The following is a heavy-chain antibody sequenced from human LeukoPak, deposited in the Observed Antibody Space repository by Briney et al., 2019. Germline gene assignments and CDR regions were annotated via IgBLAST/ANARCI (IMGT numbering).Heavy chain of an antibody. CDR2: ISYDGSNK. Sequence: PGGSLRLSCAASGFTYSSYAMHWVRKAPGKGLEWVAVISYDGSNKYYADSVKGRFTISRDNAKNSLYLQMNSLRAEDTAVYYCARDGSIGGSYSFDYWGQGTLVTVSS. D-gene: IGHD1-26*01. J-gene: IGHJ4*02. V-gene: IGHV3-30*04. CDR1: GFTYSSYA. CDR3: ARDGSIGGSYSFDY.